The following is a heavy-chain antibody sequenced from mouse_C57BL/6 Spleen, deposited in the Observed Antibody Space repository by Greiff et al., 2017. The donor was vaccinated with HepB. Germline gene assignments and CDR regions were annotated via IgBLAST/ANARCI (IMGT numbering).Heavy chain of an antibody. Sequence: QVHVKQPGAELVKPGASVKMSCKASGYTFTSYWITWVKQRPGQGLEWIGDIYPGSGSTNYNEKFKSKATLTVDTSSSTAYMQLSSLTSEDSAVYYCARRADYVYYFDYWGQGTTLTVSS. CDR3: ARRADYVYYFDY. V-gene: IGHV1-55*01. CDR2: IYPGSGST. CDR1: GYTFTSYW. J-gene: IGHJ2*01. D-gene: IGHD2-4*01.